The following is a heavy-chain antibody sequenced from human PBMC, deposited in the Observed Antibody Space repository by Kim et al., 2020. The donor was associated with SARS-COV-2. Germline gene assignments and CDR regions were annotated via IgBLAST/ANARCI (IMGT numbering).Heavy chain of an antibody. D-gene: IGHD6-13*01. Sequence: GGSLRLSCAASGFTFSSYAMHWVRQAPGKGLEWVAVISYDGSNKYYADSVKGRFTISRDNSKNTLYLQMNSLRAEDMAVYYCARDGSPPYSSSWYPSYWGQGTLVTVSS. CDR1: GFTFSSYA. J-gene: IGHJ4*02. CDR2: ISYDGSNK. CDR3: ARDGSPPYSSSWYPSY. V-gene: IGHV3-30*04.